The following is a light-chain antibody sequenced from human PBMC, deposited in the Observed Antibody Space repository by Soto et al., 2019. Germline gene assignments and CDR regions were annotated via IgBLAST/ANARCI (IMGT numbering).Light chain of an antibody. J-gene: IGLJ2*01. CDR2: GSN. V-gene: IGLV1-44*01. Sequence: QSVLTQPPSASGTPGQRVTISCSGSSSNIGSNTVNWYQQVPGTAPKLLIYGSNQRPSGVPDRFSGSKSGTSASLAISGLQSEDEADYYCAAWDDSLNSYVIFGGGTSSPS. CDR3: AAWDDSLNSYVI. CDR1: SSNIGSNT.